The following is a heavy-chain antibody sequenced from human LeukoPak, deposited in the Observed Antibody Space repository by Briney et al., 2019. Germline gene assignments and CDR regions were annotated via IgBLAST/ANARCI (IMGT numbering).Heavy chain of an antibody. V-gene: IGHV6-1*01. CDR2: TYYRSKWYN. CDR3: ARVLRWELLGEYFDY. J-gene: IGHJ4*02. Sequence: SQTLSLTCAISGDSVSSNSAAWNWIRQSPSRGLEWLGRTYYRSKWYNDYAVSVKSRITINPDTSKNQFSLQLNSVSPEDTAVYYCARVLRWELLGEYFDYWGQGTLVTVSS. CDR1: GDSVSSNSAA. D-gene: IGHD1-26*01.